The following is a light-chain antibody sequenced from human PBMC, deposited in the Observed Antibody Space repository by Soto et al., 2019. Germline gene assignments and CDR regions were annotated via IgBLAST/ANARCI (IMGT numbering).Light chain of an antibody. J-gene: IGKJ4*01. CDR3: PGRSGWPLT. CDR1: RGIHTY. V-gene: IGKV3-11*01. CDR2: DAS. Sequence: EIVLTQSPATLSLSPGERATLSCRASRGIHTYFAWYQQKRGQAPRLLTYDASNRTTGIPSRFSGGGSGTDFTLSINGLETDDFAVYYWPGRSGWPLTLVGVTNVDVK.